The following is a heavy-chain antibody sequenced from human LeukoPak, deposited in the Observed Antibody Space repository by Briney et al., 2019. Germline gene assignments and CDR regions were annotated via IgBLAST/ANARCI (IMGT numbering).Heavy chain of an antibody. CDR1: GFTFSSYE. V-gene: IGHV3-48*03. D-gene: IGHD3-10*01. Sequence: GGSLRLSCAASGFTFSSYEMNWVRQAPGKGLEWVSYISSSGSTIYYADSVKGRFTISRDNAKNSLYLQMDSLTAEDTALYYCARDPYYYNSGCFAAFDIWGQGTMVTVSS. CDR3: ARDPYYYNSGCFAAFDI. CDR2: ISSSGSTI. J-gene: IGHJ3*02.